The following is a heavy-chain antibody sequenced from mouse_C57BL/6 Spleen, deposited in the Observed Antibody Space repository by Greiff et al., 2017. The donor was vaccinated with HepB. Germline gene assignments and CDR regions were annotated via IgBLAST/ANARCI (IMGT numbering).Heavy chain of an antibody. CDR1: GYTFTSYW. J-gene: IGHJ3*01. Sequence: EVQLQQSGTVLARPGASVKMSCKTSGYTFTSYWMHWVKQRPGQGLEWIGAIYPGNSDTSYNQKFKGKAKLTAVTSASTAYMELSSLTNEDSAVYYCTRWDTTPQLGFAYWGQGTLVTVSA. V-gene: IGHV1-5*01. D-gene: IGHD1-1*01. CDR2: IYPGNSDT. CDR3: TRWDTTPQLGFAY.